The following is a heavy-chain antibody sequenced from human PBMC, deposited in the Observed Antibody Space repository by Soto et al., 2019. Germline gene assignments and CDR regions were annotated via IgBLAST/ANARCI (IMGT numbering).Heavy chain of an antibody. J-gene: IGHJ6*03. CDR3: TTEFAGSGYDWGIPRNYYYYYYMDV. Sequence: GGSLRLSCAASGFTFSNAWMSWVRQAPGKGLEWVGRIKSKTDGGTTDYAAPVKGRFTISRDDSKNTLYLQMNSLKTEETAVYYCTTEFAGSGYDWGIPRNYYYYYYMDVWGKGTTVTVSS. D-gene: IGHD5-12*01. V-gene: IGHV3-15*01. CDR2: IKSKTDGGTT. CDR1: GFTFSNAW.